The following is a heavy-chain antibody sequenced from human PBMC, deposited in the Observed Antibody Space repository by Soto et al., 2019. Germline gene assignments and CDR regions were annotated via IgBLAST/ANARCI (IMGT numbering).Heavy chain of an antibody. CDR2: ISGSGGST. CDR3: AKDSYFVEMATISRGYLDY. CDR1: GFTCSSDA. J-gene: IGHJ4*02. V-gene: IGHV3-23*01. Sequence: WGSLRLSSAASGFTCSSDAMSWGRQAPGKGVEWVSAISGSGGSTYYADSVKGRFTISRDNSKNTLYLQMNSLRAEDTAVYYCAKDSYFVEMATISRGYLDYWGQGTLVSVSS. D-gene: IGHD5-12*01.